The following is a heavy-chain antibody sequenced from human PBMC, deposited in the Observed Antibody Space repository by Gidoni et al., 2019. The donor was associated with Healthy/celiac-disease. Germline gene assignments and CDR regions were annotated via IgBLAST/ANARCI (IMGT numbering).Heavy chain of an antibody. D-gene: IGHD4-17*01. J-gene: IGHJ6*02. CDR1: GFTFSSYE. CDR2: ISSSGSTI. Sequence: EVQLVESGGGLVQPGGSLRLSCAASGFTFSSYEMNWVRQAPGKGLEWVSYISSSGSTIYYADSVKGRFTISRDNAKNSLYLQMNSLRAEDTAVYYCARDAPYGDYDDYGMDVWGQGTTVPVSS. CDR3: ARDAPYGDYDDYGMDV. V-gene: IGHV3-48*03.